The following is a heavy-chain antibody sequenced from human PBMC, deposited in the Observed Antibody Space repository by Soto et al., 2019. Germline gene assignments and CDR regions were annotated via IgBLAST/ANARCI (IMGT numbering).Heavy chain of an antibody. Sequence: GGSLRLSCAASGFTFSGYAMHWVRQAPGRGLDWLAVISYDGLNKYYADSVKGRFTISRDTSQNMLYLQMNSLRPEDTAVYYCARDVTLYNHYYHSHGPSDYWGQGTLVTVSS. J-gene: IGHJ4*02. CDR2: ISYDGLNK. V-gene: IGHV3-30-3*01. CDR1: GFTFSGYA. CDR3: ARDVTLYNHYYHSHGPSDY. D-gene: IGHD3-22*01.